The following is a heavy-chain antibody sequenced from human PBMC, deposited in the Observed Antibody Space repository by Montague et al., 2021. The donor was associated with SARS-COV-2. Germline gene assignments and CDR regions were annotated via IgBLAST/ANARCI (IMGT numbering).Heavy chain of an antibody. J-gene: IGHJ3*02. CDR1: GGSISSYS. CDR3: ARGSGWMGNAFDI. D-gene: IGHD6-19*01. V-gene: IGHV4-59*01. Sequence: SETLSLTCTVSGGSISSYSWSWIRQPPGKGLEWIGNIYYSGSTXXXPSXKGRVTISVYTSKHQFSLKLSSVTAADTAVYYCARGSGWMGNAFDIWGQGTKVTVSS. CDR2: IYYSGST.